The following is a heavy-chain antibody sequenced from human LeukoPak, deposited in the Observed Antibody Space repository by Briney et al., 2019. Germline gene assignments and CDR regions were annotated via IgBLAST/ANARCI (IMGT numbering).Heavy chain of an antibody. V-gene: IGHV3-23*01. J-gene: IGHJ4*02. CDR3: AKFSSGSGSYQDY. CDR2: IIGSGGST. Sequence: GGSLRLACAASGFTFSSYAMSWVRQVPGKGRGWVSAIIGSGGSTYYADSVKGRFTISRDNSKNTLYLQMNSLRAEDTAVYSCAKFSSGSGSYQDYWGQGTLVTASS. CDR1: GFTFSSYA. D-gene: IGHD3-10*01.